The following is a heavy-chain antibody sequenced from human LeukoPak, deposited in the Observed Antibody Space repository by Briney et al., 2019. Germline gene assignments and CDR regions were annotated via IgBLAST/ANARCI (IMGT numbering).Heavy chain of an antibody. CDR3: XRRLQSVSQYMXV. V-gene: IGHV4-34*01. Sequence: SETLSLTCAVYAGSFSDYYWSWIRQPPGKGLEWIGEINHSGITNYNPSLKSRVSISVDTSKNQFSLKLSSVTAADTAVYYCXRRLQSVSQYMXVWGKGTTVTVSS. J-gene: IGHJ6*03. D-gene: IGHD5-24*01. CDR2: INHSGIT. CDR1: AGSFSDYY.